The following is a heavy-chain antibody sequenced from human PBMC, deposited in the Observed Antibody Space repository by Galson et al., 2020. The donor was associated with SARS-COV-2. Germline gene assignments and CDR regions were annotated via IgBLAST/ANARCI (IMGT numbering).Heavy chain of an antibody. V-gene: IGHV4-31*03. J-gene: IGHJ4*02. CDR3: ARDMRSIVWGSYFFDS. CDR1: GGSIGSGGYY. D-gene: IGHD2-21*01. CDR2: SSYSGST. Sequence: SETLTLTCTVSGGSIGSGGYYWTWIRQHPGKGLEWIGYSSYSGSTYNNPSLKSRVTISVDTSKNQFSLNLNSVTAADTAVYYCARDMRSIVWGSYFFDSWGQGALVTVSS.